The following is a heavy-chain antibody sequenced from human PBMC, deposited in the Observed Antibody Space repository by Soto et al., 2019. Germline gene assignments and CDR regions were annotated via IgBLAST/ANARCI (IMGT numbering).Heavy chain of an antibody. CDR1: GRSFSGYY. CDR3: ASSALRFLEWLPSEPLDY. D-gene: IGHD3-3*01. J-gene: IGHJ4*02. Sequence: SETLSLTCAIYGRSFSGYYWSWIRPPPGKGLEWIGEINHSGTTNYNPSLKSRVTISADTSKNQFSPKPSALTAAGRAGYDCASSALRFLEWLPSEPLDYWGQGTLVTVSS. CDR2: INHSGTT. V-gene: IGHV4-34*01.